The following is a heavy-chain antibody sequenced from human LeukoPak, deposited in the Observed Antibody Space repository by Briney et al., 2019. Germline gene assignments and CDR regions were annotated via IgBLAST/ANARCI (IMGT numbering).Heavy chain of an antibody. D-gene: IGHD3-10*01. CDR2: INHSGST. CDR3: ARVQMYGSGSLN. J-gene: IGHJ4*02. CDR1: GGSFSGYY. Sequence: PSETLSLTCAVYGGSFSGYYWSWIRQPPGKGLEWIGEINHSGSTNYNPSLKSRVTISVDTSKSQFSLKLSSVTAADTAVYYCARVQMYGSGSLNWGQGTLVTVSS. V-gene: IGHV4-34*01.